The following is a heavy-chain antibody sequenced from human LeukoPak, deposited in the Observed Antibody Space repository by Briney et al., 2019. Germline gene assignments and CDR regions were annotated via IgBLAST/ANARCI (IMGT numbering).Heavy chain of an antibody. CDR3: ARARCSSPSCNTESDY. CDR2: INSDGSST. Sequence: PGGSLRLSCSDSGFTLSPYWMHCVRQSPGKGLVWVSRINSDGSSTTYADSVKGRFTISRDNTKNTLYLQMNILRAEDTAVYYCARARCSSPSCNTESDYWGQGTLVTVSS. V-gene: IGHV3-74*01. CDR1: GFTLSPYW. J-gene: IGHJ4*02. D-gene: IGHD6-13*01.